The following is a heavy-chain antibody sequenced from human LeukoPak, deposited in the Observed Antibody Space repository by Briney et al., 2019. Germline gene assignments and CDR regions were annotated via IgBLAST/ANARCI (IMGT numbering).Heavy chain of an antibody. D-gene: IGHD2-21*01. CDR1: GYSISSGYY. Sequence: PSETLSLTCTVSGYSISSGYYWNWIRQPAGKGLEWIGRIYTSGSTNYNPSLKSRVTMSVDTSKNQFSLKLSSVTAADTAIYYCARGGDGTLADCGGDCYPTIYWYFDLWGRGTLVTVSS. CDR3: ARGGDGTLADCGGDCYPTIYWYFDL. V-gene: IGHV4-4*07. J-gene: IGHJ2*01. CDR2: IYTSGST.